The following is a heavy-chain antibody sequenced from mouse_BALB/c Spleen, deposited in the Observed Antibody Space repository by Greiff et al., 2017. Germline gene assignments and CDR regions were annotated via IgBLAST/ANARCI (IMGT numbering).Heavy chain of an antibody. CDR2: ISSGGSYT. CDR3: ARHLRATATYYYDY. V-gene: IGHV5-6*01. CDR1: GFPFSSYG. J-gene: IGHJ2*01. Sequence: EVQLVESGGDLVKPGGSLKLSCAASGFPFSSYGLSWVRQTPDKRLEWVATISSGGSYTYYPDSVTGRFTISRDNAKNPLYLQMRSLKSEDTAMYYCARHLRATATYYYDYWGEGTTLTDSS. D-gene: IGHD1-2*01.